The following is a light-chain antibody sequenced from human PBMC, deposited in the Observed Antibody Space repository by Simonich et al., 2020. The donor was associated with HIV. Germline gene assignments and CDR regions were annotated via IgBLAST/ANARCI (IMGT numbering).Light chain of an antibody. Sequence: DIVMTQSPDSLGVSLGERATINCKSSQSVLSTSNNKNYLAWYQQKPGQPPKLLIYWTSTRESGVPDRFSGSGSGTDFTLTISSLQAEDVAVYYCQQYYSTPWTFGQGTKVEIK. V-gene: IGKV4-1*01. CDR3: QQYYSTPWT. CDR1: QSVLSTSNNKNY. CDR2: WTS. J-gene: IGKJ1*01.